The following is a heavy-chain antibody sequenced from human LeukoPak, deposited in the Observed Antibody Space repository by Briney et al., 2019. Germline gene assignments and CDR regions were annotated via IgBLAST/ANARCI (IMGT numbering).Heavy chain of an antibody. Sequence: SETLSLTCTVSGGSIRSYYWSWIRQPRGKGLEWIANIYYSGSTNYNPSLKSRVIISLDTSKNQFSLKLSSVTAADAAVYYCAGDSSMGVWGRGTTVTVSS. V-gene: IGHV4-59*01. J-gene: IGHJ6*02. CDR3: AGDSSMGV. CDR1: GGSIRSYY. CDR2: IYYSGST.